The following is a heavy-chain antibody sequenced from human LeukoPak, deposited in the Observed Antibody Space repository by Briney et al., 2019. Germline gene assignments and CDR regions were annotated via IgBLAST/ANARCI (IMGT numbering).Heavy chain of an antibody. CDR1: GGSISSSSYY. CDR2: IYYSGST. V-gene: IGHV4-39*07. CDR3: ARDRYDGNSGPDDDY. Sequence: PSETLSLTCTVSGGSISSSSYYWGWIRQPPGKGLEWIGSIYYSGSTYYNPSLKSRVTISVDTSKNQFSLKLSSVTAADTAVYYCARDRYDGNSGPDDDYWGQGTLVTVSS. D-gene: IGHD4-23*01. J-gene: IGHJ4*02.